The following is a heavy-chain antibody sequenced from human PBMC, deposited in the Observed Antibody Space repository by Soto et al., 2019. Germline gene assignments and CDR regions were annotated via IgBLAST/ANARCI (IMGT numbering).Heavy chain of an antibody. J-gene: IGHJ4*02. CDR1: GFTFTSSA. CDR2: IVVGSGNT. CDR3: AAGGYGDYVVFDY. D-gene: IGHD4-17*01. Sequence: QMQLVQSGPEVKKPGTSVKVSCKASGFTFTSSAVQWVRPARGQRLEWIGWIVVGSGNTNYAQKFQERVTITRDMSTSTAYMALSSLRSEDTAVYYCAAGGYGDYVVFDYWCQGTLVTVYS. V-gene: IGHV1-58*01.